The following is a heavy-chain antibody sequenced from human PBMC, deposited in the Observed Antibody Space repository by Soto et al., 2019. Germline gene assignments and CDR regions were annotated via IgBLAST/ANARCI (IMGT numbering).Heavy chain of an antibody. J-gene: IGHJ4*02. D-gene: IGHD3-10*01. V-gene: IGHV4-59*01. CDR1: GGSISSYY. Sequence: PSETLSLTCSVSGGSISSYYWSWIRQPPGKGLEWIGYIYYSGSTNYNPSLKSRVTISVDTSKNQFSLKLSSVTAADTAVYYCARSRGGYFDYWGQGTQVTV. CDR2: IYYSGST. CDR3: ARSRGGYFDY.